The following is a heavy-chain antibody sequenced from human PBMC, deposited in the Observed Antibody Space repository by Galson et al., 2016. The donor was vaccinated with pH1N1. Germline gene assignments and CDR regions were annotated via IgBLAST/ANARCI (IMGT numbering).Heavy chain of an antibody. D-gene: IGHD6-19*01. J-gene: IGHJ4*02. CDR1: GFTFSSYW. V-gene: IGHV3-7*03. Sequence: SLRLSCAASGFTFSSYWMSWVRQAPGKGLEWVANIKQDGSEKYYVDSVKGRFTISGDNAKNSLYLQMNSLRAEDTALYCCAKVAGYFSGWYDYWGQGTLVTVSS. CDR2: IKQDGSEK. CDR3: AKVAGYFSGWYDY.